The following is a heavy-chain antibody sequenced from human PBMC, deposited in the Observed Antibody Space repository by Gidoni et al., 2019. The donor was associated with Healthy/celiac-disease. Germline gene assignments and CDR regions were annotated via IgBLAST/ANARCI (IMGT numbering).Heavy chain of an antibody. J-gene: IGHJ4*02. V-gene: IGHV3-15*07. Sequence: EVQLVESGGGLVKPGGSLRLSCAVSGYTFSNAWMNWVRQAPGKGLEWVGRIKSKADGGTTDYAEPVKGRFIISRDDSKNTLYLQMNSLKTEDTAVYYCTTDTYYDILTGYYPRDYWGQGTLCHRLL. D-gene: IGHD3-9*01. CDR3: TTDTYYDILTGYYPRDY. CDR2: IKSKADGGTT. CDR1: GYTFSNAW.